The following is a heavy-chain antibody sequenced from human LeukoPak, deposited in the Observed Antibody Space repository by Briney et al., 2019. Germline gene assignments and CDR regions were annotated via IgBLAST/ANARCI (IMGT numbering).Heavy chain of an antibody. J-gene: IGHJ4*02. D-gene: IGHD6-19*01. CDR1: GGSISSSSYY. CDR3: ARVRSSGWGKGFDY. CDR2: INHSGST. V-gene: IGHV4-39*07. Sequence: ETLSLTCTVSGGSISSSSYYWGWIRQPPGKGLEWIGEINHSGSTNYNPSLKSRVTISVDTSKNQFSLKLSSVTAADTAMYYCARVRSSGWGKGFDYWGQGTLVTVSS.